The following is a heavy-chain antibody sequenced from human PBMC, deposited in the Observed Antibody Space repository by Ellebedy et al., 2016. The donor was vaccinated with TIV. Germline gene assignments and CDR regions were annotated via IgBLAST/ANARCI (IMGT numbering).Heavy chain of an antibody. J-gene: IGHJ4*02. D-gene: IGHD5-12*01. V-gene: IGHV4-4*07. CDR1: GGSISSYF. Sequence: SETLSLTXTVSGGSISSYFWSWIRQPAGKGLEWIGRIYTSGSTNYSPSLKSRVTMSLDTSKNQFSLKLSSVTAADTAVYYCARDGLERAYDYWGQGTLVTVSS. CDR2: IYTSGST. CDR3: ARDGLERAYDY.